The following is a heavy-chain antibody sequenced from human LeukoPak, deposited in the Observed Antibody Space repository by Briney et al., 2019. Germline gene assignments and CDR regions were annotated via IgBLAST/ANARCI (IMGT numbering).Heavy chain of an antibody. Sequence: GGSLRLSCAASGFTFSSYAMSWVRQAPGKGLEWVANINQDGSEKYFVDSVEGRFTISRDNAKNSLYLQMNSLRAEDTAVYYCADGYRTFDYWGQGTLVTVSS. J-gene: IGHJ4*02. CDR1: GFTFSSYA. V-gene: IGHV3-7*03. CDR2: INQDGSEK. CDR3: ADGYRTFDY. D-gene: IGHD5-24*01.